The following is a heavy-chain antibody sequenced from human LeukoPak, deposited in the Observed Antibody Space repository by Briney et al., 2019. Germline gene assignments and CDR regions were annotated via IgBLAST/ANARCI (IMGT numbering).Heavy chain of an antibody. V-gene: IGHV4-38-2*02. D-gene: IGHD3-9*01. CDR1: GYPITAGYY. Sequence: SETLSLTCTVSGYPITAGYYWGWIRQPPGKGLEWIGEINHSGSTNYNPSLKSRVTISVDTSKNQFSLKLSSVTAADTAVYYCARHSRNGFVRYFPNWFDPWGQGTLVTVSS. CDR3: ARHSRNGFVRYFPNWFDP. J-gene: IGHJ5*02. CDR2: INHSGST.